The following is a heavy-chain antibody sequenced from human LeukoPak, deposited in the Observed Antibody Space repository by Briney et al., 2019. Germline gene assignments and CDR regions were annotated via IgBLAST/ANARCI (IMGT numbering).Heavy chain of an antibody. CDR1: GFTFGDYA. Sequence: GGSLRLSCTASGFTFGDYAMSWFRQAPGKGLEWVSYISSSTSTIYYADSVKGRFTISRDNAKNSLYLQMNSLRAEDTAVYYCARDHVPAAACCFDYWGQGTLVTVSS. D-gene: IGHD2-2*01. J-gene: IGHJ4*02. CDR2: ISSSTSTI. V-gene: IGHV3-48*04. CDR3: ARDHVPAAACCFDY.